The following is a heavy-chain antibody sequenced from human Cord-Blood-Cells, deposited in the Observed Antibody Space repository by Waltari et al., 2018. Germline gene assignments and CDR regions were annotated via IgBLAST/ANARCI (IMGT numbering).Heavy chain of an antibody. J-gene: IGHJ6*02. D-gene: IGHD3-22*01. CDR3: ARGASSGYYYYYYGMDV. CDR1: GGSSSGYY. CDR2: INHSGST. Sequence: QVQLQQWGAGLLKPSETLSLTCAVYGGSSSGYYRSWIRQPPGKGLEWIGEINHSGSTNYNPSLKSRVTISVDTSKNQFSLKLSSVTAADTAVYYCARGASSGYYYYYYGMDVWGQGTTVTVSS. V-gene: IGHV4-34*01.